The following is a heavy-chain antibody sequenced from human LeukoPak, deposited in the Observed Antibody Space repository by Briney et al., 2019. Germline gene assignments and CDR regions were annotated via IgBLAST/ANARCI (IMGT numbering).Heavy chain of an antibody. CDR3: ARDGALSSGGYYYYGMDV. V-gene: IGHV3-21*01. CDR1: GFTFSSYS. Sequence: GGSLRLSCAASGFTFSSYSMNWVRQAPGKGLEWVSSISSSSSYIYYADSVKGRFTISRDNAKNSLYLQMNSLRAEDTAVYYCARDGALSSGGYYYYGMDVWAKGPRSPSP. D-gene: IGHD2-15*01. J-gene: IGHJ6*02. CDR2: ISSSSSYI.